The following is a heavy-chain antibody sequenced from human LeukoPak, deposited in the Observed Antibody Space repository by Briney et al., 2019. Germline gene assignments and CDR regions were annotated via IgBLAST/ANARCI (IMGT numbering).Heavy chain of an antibody. V-gene: IGHV3-23*01. D-gene: IGHD3-10*01. Sequence: GGSLRVSCAASGYTFSDYDMSWVRQAPGRGLEWVSTLSDSGGGTYYAQTLKGRVTISRDTSTNTLYMQMDSLRVEDTATYYCAKVPYTDYGSGRPTFMDVWGQGTTVAVSS. CDR3: AKVPYTDYGSGRPTFMDV. CDR1: GYTFSDYD. CDR2: LSDSGGGT. J-gene: IGHJ6*02.